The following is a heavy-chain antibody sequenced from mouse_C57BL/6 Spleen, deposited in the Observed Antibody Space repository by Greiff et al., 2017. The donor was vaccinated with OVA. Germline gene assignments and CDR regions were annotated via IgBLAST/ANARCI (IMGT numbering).Heavy chain of an antibody. CDR3: ARGDYDGYFDV. CDR2: ISYDGSN. CDR1: GYSITSGYY. J-gene: IGHJ1*03. V-gene: IGHV3-6*01. Sequence: DVQLQESGPGLVKPSQSLSLTCSVTGYSITSGYYWNWIRQFPGNKLEWMGYISYDGSNNYNPSLKNRISITRDTSKNQFFLKLNSVTTEDTATYYCARGDYDGYFDVWGTGTTVTVSS. D-gene: IGHD2-4*01.